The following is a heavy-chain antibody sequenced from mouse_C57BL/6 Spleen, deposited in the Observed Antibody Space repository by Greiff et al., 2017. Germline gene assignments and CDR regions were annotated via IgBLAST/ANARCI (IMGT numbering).Heavy chain of an antibody. CDR2: IDPSASYT. J-gene: IGHJ4*01. CDR1: GYTFTSYW. Sequence: QVQLQQPGAELVRPGTSVKLSCKASGYTFTSYWMHWVKQRPGQGLEWIGVIDPSASYTNYNQKFKGKATLTVDTSSSTAYMQLSSLTSEDSAVYYCAREDYGSSSPYYAMDYWGQGTSVTVSS. D-gene: IGHD1-1*01. V-gene: IGHV1-59*01. CDR3: AREDYGSSSPYYAMDY.